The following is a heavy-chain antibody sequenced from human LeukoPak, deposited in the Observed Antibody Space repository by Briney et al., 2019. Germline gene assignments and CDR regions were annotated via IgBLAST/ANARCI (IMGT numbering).Heavy chain of an antibody. J-gene: IGHJ4*02. CDR1: GGSFSGYY. D-gene: IGHD3-22*01. CDR2: INHSGST. V-gene: IGHV4-34*01. Sequence: SETLSLTCAVYGGSFSGYYWSWIRQPPGKGLEWLGEINHSGSTNYNPSLKSRVTISVDTSKNQFSLKLSSATAADTAVYYCASHQYYYDSSGYHFDYWGQGTLVTVSS. CDR3: ASHQYYYDSSGYHFDY.